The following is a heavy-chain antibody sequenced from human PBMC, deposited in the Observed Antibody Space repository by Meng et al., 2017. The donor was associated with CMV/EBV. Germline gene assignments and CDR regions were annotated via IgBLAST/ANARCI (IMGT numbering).Heavy chain of an antibody. Sequence: GESLKISCAASGFTFSSYAMHWVRQAPGKGLEWVAVISYDGGNKYYADSVKGRFTISRDNSKNTLYLQMNSLRAEDTAVYYCAHIGEDIVGAVDDAFDIWGQGTMVTVSS. CDR1: GFTFSSYA. CDR2: ISYDGGNK. V-gene: IGHV3-30*04. CDR3: AHIGEDIVGAVDDAFDI. D-gene: IGHD1-26*01. J-gene: IGHJ3*02.